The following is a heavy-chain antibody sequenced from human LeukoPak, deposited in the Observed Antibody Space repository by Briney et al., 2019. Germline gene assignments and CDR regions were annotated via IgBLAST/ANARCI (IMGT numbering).Heavy chain of an antibody. J-gene: IGHJ4*02. CDR2: ISYDGSKT. CDR3: ARELPPVVTYYFDY. D-gene: IGHD3-22*01. V-gene: IGHV3-30*03. CDR1: GFTFSSYG. Sequence: GRSLRLSCAASGFTFSSYGMHWVRQAPGKGLEWVALISYDGSKTYYTDSVKGRFTISRDDSKSTLVLQMNSLRAEDTAVYYCARELPPVVTYYFDYWGQGTLVTVSS.